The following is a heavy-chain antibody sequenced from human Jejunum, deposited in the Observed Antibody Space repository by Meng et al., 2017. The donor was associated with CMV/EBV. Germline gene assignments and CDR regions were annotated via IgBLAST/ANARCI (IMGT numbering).Heavy chain of an antibody. Sequence: LSCAAYGLPISAYWLHWVRQAPGKGLVWVSHINGDGSIINYADSVKGRFTISRDDAKNTLYLQMNSLRDEDTAVYFCARGGSTGLAQWGQGTLVTVSS. D-gene: IGHD3-16*01. V-gene: IGHV3-74*01. J-gene: IGHJ4*02. CDR3: ARGGSTGLAQ. CDR2: INGDGSII. CDR1: GLPISAYW.